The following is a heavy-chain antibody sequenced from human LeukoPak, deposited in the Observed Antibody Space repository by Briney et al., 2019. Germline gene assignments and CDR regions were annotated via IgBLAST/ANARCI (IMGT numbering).Heavy chain of an antibody. CDR2: ISSSGSTI. D-gene: IGHD3-22*01. V-gene: IGHV3-11*01. CDR1: GFTFSDYY. CDR3: ARGATYYYDSSGLVGY. J-gene: IGHJ4*02. Sequence: GGSLRLSCAASGFTFSDYYMSWIRQALGKGLEWVSYISSSGSTIYYADPVKGRFTISRDNAKNSLYLQMNSLRAEDTAVYYCARGATYYYDSSGLVGYWGQGTLVTVSS.